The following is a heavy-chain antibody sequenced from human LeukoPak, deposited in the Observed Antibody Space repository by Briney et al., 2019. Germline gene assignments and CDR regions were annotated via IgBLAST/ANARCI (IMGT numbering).Heavy chain of an antibody. CDR1: GYIFTHYW. D-gene: IGHD3-10*01. Sequence: GESLMTSCQVSGYIFTHYWIGWVRQMPGKGLESMGLIYPADSDTTYSPSFQGQVTISADKSISTVYLQWSSLKASDTAMYYCARQSRDGSKTRGYYFDYWGQGTLVTVSS. CDR3: ARQSRDGSKTRGYYFDY. J-gene: IGHJ4*02. CDR2: IYPADSDT. V-gene: IGHV5-51*01.